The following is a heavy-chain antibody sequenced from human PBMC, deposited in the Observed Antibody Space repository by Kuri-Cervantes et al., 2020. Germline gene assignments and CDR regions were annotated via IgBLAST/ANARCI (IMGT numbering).Heavy chain of an antibody. V-gene: IGHV3-74*01. D-gene: IGHD6-13*01. CDR2: LTPDGSST. Sequence: GESLKISCASSGFTFSNYWMHWVRQAPGKGLVWVSRLTPDGSSTNYADSVKGRFTISRDNAKNTLYLQMNSLRAEDTAVYYCARGTIAAAGLPTYYYFDYWGQGTLVNRLL. J-gene: IGHJ4*02. CDR3: ARGTIAAAGLPTYYYFDY. CDR1: GFTFSNYW.